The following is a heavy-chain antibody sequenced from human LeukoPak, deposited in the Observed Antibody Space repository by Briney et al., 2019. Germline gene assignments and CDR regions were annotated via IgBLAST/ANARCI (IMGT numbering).Heavy chain of an antibody. CDR3: ARARYSSSWYRGSYYYYGMDV. Sequence: GGSLRLSCAASGFTFSSYEMNWVRQAPGKGPEWVSYISSSGSTIYYADSVKGRFTISRDNAKNSLYLQMNSLRAEDTAVYYCARARYSSSWYRGSYYYYGMDVWGQGTTVTVSS. J-gene: IGHJ6*02. D-gene: IGHD6-13*01. V-gene: IGHV3-48*03. CDR2: ISSSGSTI. CDR1: GFTFSSYE.